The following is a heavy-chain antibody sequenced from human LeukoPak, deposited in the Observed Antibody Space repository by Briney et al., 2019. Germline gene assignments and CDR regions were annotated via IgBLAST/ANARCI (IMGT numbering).Heavy chain of an antibody. CDR3: ARDETYSDVWSGSAGGGKGNYLDY. J-gene: IGHJ4*02. CDR1: GYSISNGYY. D-gene: IGHD3-3*01. CDR2: IYHSGRT. Sequence: SETLSLTCTVSGYSISNGYYWGWMRQPPGKGLEWIGSIYHSGRTHYNPSLRSRVIISVDTSKNYFSLKLSSVTAADTAMYYCARDETYSDVWSGSAGGGKGNYLDYWGQGILVTVSS. V-gene: IGHV4-38-2*02.